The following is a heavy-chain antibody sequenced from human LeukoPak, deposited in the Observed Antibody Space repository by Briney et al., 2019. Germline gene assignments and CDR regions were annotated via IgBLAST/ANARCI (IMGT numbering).Heavy chain of an antibody. Sequence: GGSLRLSCAASGFTFSSYSMNWVRQAPGKGLEWVSYISSSSSTIYYADSVKGRFTISRDDAKNSLYLQMNSLRAEDTAVYYCARDGYRRGYCSSTSCPNWFDPWGQGTLVTVSS. CDR2: ISSSSSTI. CDR1: GFTFSSYS. D-gene: IGHD2-2*01. V-gene: IGHV3-48*01. J-gene: IGHJ5*02. CDR3: ARDGYRRGYCSSTSCPNWFDP.